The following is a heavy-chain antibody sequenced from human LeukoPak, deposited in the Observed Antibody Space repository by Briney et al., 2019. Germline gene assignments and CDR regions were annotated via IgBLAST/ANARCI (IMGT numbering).Heavy chain of an antibody. D-gene: IGHD1-26*01. CDR1: GGSISSYY. CDR2: IYYSGST. Sequence: SETLSLTCTVPGGSISSYYWSWIRQPPGKGLEWIGYIYYSGSTNYNPSLKSRVTISVDTSKNQFSLKLSSVTAADTAVYYCARGGSYYVIDYWGQGTLVTVSS. J-gene: IGHJ4*02. V-gene: IGHV4-59*01. CDR3: ARGGSYYVIDY.